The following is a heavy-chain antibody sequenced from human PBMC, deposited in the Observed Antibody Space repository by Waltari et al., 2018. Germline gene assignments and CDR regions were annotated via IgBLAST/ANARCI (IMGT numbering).Heavy chain of an antibody. Sequence: QVQVVQSGAEAMKPGASVKVSCKVSEYTLGGFAIHWVRHPRGKGPEWIGRCDRGDAQTKSAPKFLGRLSMTEDTSTVTAYMELSSLRSGDTAVYYCHLLGRDIVLAGGTPSYYSYMDVWGRGTSVTVSS. D-gene: IGHD2-15*01. CDR2: CDRGDAQT. J-gene: IGHJ6*03. V-gene: IGHV1-24*01. CDR3: HLLGRDIVLAGGTPSYYSYMDV. CDR1: EYTLGGFA.